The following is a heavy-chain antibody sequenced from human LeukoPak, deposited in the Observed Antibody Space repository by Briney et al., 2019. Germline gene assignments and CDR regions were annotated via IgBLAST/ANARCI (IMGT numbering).Heavy chain of an antibody. D-gene: IGHD4-23*01. CDR3: ARDKAVTTEVTQHFQH. V-gene: IGHV1-2*02. CDR2: INPNSGGT. J-gene: IGHJ1*01. Sequence: ASVKVSCKASGYTFTGYYMHWVRQAPGQGLEWMGWINPNSGGTNYAQKFQGRVTMTTDTPTSTAYMELRSLRSDDTAVYYCARDKAVTTEVTQHFQHWGQGTLVTVSS. CDR1: GYTFTGYY.